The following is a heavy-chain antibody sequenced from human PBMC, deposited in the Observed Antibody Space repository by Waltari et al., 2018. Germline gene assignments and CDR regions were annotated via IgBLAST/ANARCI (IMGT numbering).Heavy chain of an antibody. CDR1: GFTFVNNG. CDR2: IGGSGSAK. Sequence: EVQLVESGGGVVQPGGSLRLSCAASGFTFVNNGLNWVRQAPGKGVEWVSFIGGSGSAKNYADSGKGRFTISRDNARNSLFLQMDSLRAEDTAVYYCARLPHDSQPGPWGQGTLVTVSS. J-gene: IGHJ5*02. D-gene: IGHD1-1*01. CDR3: ARLPHDSQPGP. V-gene: IGHV3-48*03.